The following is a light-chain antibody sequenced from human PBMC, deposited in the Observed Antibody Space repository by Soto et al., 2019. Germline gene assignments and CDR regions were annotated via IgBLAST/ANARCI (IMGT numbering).Light chain of an antibody. CDR3: QQYGTSRT. CDR2: GAS. J-gene: IGKJ1*01. Sequence: EIVLTQSPGTLSLSPGERATLSCRASQSVASNYLAWYQQKPGPAPRLLIHGASNRATGIPDRFSGSGSGTDLTLSISRLEPEDCAVYYCQQYGTSRTFGQGTKVESK. V-gene: IGKV3-20*01. CDR1: QSVASNY.